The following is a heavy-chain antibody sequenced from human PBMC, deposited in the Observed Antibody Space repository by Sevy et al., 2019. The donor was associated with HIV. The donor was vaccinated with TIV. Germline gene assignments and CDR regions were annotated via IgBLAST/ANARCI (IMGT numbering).Heavy chain of an antibody. Sequence: GGSLRLSCAASGFTFSTYAMYWVRQAPGKGLEYVSAISGGGGNTYYGTFVKGRFTVSRDNAKNMLYLQMGSLRACDMAVYICARKYHDTSGYPRYSMDVWGQGTTVTVSS. CDR2: ISGGGGNT. J-gene: IGHJ6*02. V-gene: IGHV3-64*01. CDR3: ARKYHDTSGYPRYSMDV. CDR1: GFTFSTYA. D-gene: IGHD3-22*01.